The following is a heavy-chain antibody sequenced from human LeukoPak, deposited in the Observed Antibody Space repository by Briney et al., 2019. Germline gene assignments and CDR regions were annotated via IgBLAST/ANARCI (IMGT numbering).Heavy chain of an antibody. J-gene: IGHJ4*02. CDR1: GFTFSSYS. Sequence: GGSLRLSCAAFGFTFSSYSMNWVRQAPGKGLEWVSSISSSSSYIYYADSVKGRFTISRDNAKNSLYLQMNSLRAEDTAVYYCARGASSGYYSDYWGQGTLVTVSS. V-gene: IGHV3-21*01. CDR2: ISSSSSYI. D-gene: IGHD3-22*01. CDR3: ARGASSGYYSDY.